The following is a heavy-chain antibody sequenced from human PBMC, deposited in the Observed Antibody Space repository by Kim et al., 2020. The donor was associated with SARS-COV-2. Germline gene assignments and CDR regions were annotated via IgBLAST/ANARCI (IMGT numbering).Heavy chain of an antibody. Sequence: SSIYYADSVKGRFTISRDNAKNSLYLQMNSLRAEDTAVYYCARGRRPFDYWGQGTLVTVSS. J-gene: IGHJ4*02. CDR3: ARGRRPFDY. V-gene: IGHV3-11*01. CDR2: SSI.